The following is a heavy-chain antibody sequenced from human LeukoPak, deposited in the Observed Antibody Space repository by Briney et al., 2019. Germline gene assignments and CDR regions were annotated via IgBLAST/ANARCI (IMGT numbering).Heavy chain of an antibody. V-gene: IGHV1-2*02. CDR3: AREGPTAGSGSWYP. J-gene: IGHJ5*02. D-gene: IGHD6-13*01. CDR2: INPNSGGT. Sequence: ASVKVSCKASGYTFTGYYMHWVRQAPGQGLEWMGWINPNSGGTNYAQKFQGRVTMTRDTSISTAYMELSRLRSDDTAVYYCAREGPTAGSGSWYPWGQGTLVTVSS. CDR1: GYTFTGYY.